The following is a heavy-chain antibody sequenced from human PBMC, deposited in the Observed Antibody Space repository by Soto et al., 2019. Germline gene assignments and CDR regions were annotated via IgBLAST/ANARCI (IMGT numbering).Heavy chain of an antibody. V-gene: IGHV1-69*13. D-gene: IGHD6-6*01. CDR3: ARNEYSTTFYYYGMDV. Sequence: ASVKVSCKASGYTFTGYYMHWVRQAPGQGLEWMGWIIPNIGTANYNQKFQGRVTITADESTSTAYMELSSLRSEDTAVYYCARNEYSTTFYYYGMDVWGQGTTVTVS. CDR1: GYTFTGYY. J-gene: IGHJ6*02. CDR2: IIPNIGTA.